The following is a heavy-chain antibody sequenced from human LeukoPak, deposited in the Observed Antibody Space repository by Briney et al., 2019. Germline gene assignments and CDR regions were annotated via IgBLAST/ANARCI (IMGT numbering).Heavy chain of an antibody. D-gene: IGHD5-18*01. V-gene: IGHV3-74*01. CDR1: GFTFSGYW. CDR2: INSDGSST. J-gene: IGHJ4*02. Sequence: PGGSLRLSCAASGFTFSGYWMHWVRQAPGKGLMWVSRINSDGSSTSYEDSVKGRFTISRDNAKNTLFLQMNSLRAEDTAVYYCARGAGYSYGPLHYWGQGTLVTVPS. CDR3: ARGAGYSYGPLHY.